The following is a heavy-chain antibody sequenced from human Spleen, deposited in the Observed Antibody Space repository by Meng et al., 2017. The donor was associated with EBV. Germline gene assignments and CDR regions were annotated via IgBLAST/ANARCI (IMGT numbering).Heavy chain of an antibody. V-gene: IGHV3-23*04. Sequence: EVQLVESGGDLGQQGGSLRLSGVASGFTFNNYAINWVRQAPGMRLQWVSTIRASACSTFYADSVRGRFTISRDNSKNTLYLQMNSLRAEDTAVYYCANPWGSGWFYSDQWGQGTLVTVYS. J-gene: IGHJ4*02. CDR1: GFTFNNYA. CDR2: IRASACST. D-gene: IGHD6-19*01. CDR3: ANPWGSGWFYSDQ.